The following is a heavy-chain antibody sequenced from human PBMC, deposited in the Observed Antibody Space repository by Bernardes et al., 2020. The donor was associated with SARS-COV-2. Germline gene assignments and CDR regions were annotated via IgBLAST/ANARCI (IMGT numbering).Heavy chain of an antibody. V-gene: IGHV4-39*01. CDR3: ARQDYGSGSYLGY. J-gene: IGHJ4*02. CDR1: GGSISSISFY. Sequence: SETLSLTCTVSGGSISSISFYWGWLLQPPGKGLEWIGSIYHSGITSYNPSLNSRVTISVDTSKSHFSLKLSSVTAADTAVYYCARQDYGSGSYLGYWGQGTLVTVSS. D-gene: IGHD3-10*01. CDR2: IYHSGIT.